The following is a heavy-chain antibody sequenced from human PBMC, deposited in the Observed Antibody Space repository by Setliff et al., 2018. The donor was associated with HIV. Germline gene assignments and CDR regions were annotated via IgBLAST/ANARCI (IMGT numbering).Heavy chain of an antibody. Sequence: GGSLRLSCTASGFTFNPYVLHWVRRAPGKGLDWVAMMSSDGRSEYYADSVKGRFTISRDNSKNTVYLQMNSLRAEDTAVYYCAKDLGDPYYFDYWGQGTLVTVS. D-gene: IGHD3-16*01. CDR2: MSSDGRSE. J-gene: IGHJ4*02. CDR1: GFTFNPYV. V-gene: IGHV3-30*04. CDR3: AKDLGDPYYFDY.